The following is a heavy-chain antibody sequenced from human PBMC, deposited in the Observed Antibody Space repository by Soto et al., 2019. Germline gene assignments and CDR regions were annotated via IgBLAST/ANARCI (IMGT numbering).Heavy chain of an antibody. CDR1: GFTFSNYG. Sequence: GGSLRLSCAASGFTFSNYGMHWVRQAPGKGLEWVAVISYDGSNKYYADSVKGRFTISRDNSKNTLYLQMNSLRAEDTAVYYCAKDYCSSTSCYAPIDYWGQGTLVTVSS. CDR2: ISYDGSNK. CDR3: AKDYCSSTSCYAPIDY. D-gene: IGHD2-2*01. V-gene: IGHV3-30*18. J-gene: IGHJ4*02.